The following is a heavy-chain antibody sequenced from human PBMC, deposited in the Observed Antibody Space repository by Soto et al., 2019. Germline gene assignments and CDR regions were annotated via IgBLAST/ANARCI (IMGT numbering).Heavy chain of an antibody. CDR2: INHSGST. J-gene: IGHJ4*02. Sequence: QVQLQQWGAGLLKPSETLSLTCAVYGGSFSGYSWTWIRQPPGTGLEWMGEINHSGSTNFNPSLKSRATISVDTSKNQFSLKLTSVTAADTAVYYCARDKITGLFDYWGQGTLVTVSP. D-gene: IGHD2-8*02. CDR1: GGSFSGYS. CDR3: ARDKITGLFDY. V-gene: IGHV4-34*01.